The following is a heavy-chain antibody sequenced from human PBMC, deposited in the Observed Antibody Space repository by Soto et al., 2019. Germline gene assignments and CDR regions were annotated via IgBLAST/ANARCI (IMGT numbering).Heavy chain of an antibody. J-gene: IGHJ6*03. D-gene: IGHD3-10*01. CDR1: GYTFTSYY. CDR3: ALYGSGSYSYMDV. CDR2: INPSGGST. Sequence: ASVKVSCKASGYTFTSYYMHWVRQAPGQGLEWMGIINPSGGSTSYAQKFQGRVTMTRDTSTSTVYMELSSLRSEDTAVHYCALYGSGSYSYMDVWGKGTTVTVSS. V-gene: IGHV1-46*03.